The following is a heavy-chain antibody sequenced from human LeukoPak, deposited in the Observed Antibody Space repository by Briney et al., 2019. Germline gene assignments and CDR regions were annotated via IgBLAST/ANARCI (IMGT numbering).Heavy chain of an antibody. CDR3: ARGGRGIAAGFDY. J-gene: IGHJ4*02. Sequence: GGSLRLSCAASGFTFSNYWMTWVRQAPGNGLEWVASMKQDGSERYYGDSVKGRFTISRDNAKNSLYLQMNSLRAEDTAVYCCARGGRGIAAGFDYWGQGTLVTVSS. D-gene: IGHD6-13*01. V-gene: IGHV3-7*01. CDR2: MKQDGSER. CDR1: GFTFSNYW.